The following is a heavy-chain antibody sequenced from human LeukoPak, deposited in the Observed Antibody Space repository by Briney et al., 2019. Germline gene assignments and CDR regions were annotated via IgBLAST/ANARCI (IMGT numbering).Heavy chain of an antibody. J-gene: IGHJ4*02. CDR3: AKDHYYYGAGTYYFDY. CDR1: GFTFSSYG. V-gene: IGHV3-30*02. Sequence: GGSLRLSCAASGFTFSSYGMHLVRQAPGKGLEWVAFIRYDGSNKYYADSVKGRFTISRDNSKNTLYLQMNSLRAEDTAVYYCAKDHYYYGAGTYYFDYWGQGTLVTVSS. CDR2: IRYDGSNK. D-gene: IGHD3-10*01.